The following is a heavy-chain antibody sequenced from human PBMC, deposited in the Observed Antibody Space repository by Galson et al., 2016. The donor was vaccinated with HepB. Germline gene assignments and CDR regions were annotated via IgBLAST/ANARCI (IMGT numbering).Heavy chain of an antibody. V-gene: IGHV4-31*03. CDR1: GGSVSSGGSN. CDR2: IYYGGST. CDR3: ARDSTPLSYYGMDV. Sequence: TLSLTCTVSGGSVSSGGSNWNWIRQRPGKGLEWIGYIYYGGSTYYNPSLKRRVNISVDTYKNQFSLNLSSVTAADTAVYYCARDSTPLSYYGMDVWGQGTTVTVSS. D-gene: IGHD3-10*01. J-gene: IGHJ6*02.